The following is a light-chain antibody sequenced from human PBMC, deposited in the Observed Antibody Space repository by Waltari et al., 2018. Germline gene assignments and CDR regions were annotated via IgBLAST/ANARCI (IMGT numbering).Light chain of an antibody. J-gene: IGLJ6*01. CDR3: MLYMGGDGIYV. CDR1: SGSVSPSNY. CDR2: STN. Sequence: TVVIQEPSLSVSPGGTVTLTCGLKSGSVSPSNYPSWYQQPPGQAPRTLIYSTNTRPSGVPERFSGAILGNKAVLTITGAQADDESDYFCMLYMGGDGIYVFGSGTELTVL. V-gene: IGLV8-61*01.